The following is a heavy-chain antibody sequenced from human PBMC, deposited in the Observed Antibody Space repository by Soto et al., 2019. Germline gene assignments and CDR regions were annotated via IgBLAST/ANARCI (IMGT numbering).Heavy chain of an antibody. CDR1: GGTNSTYA. V-gene: IGHV1-69*13. CDR2: IIPIFGTA. Sequence: SVKVSCKASGGTNSTYAISWVRQATGQGLEWMGGIIPIFGTADYAQKFQGRVTITADESTTTAYMELSSLRSEDTAVYYCARDRPRENYGGNYYYHMDVWGQGTTVTVS. CDR3: ARDRPRENYGGNYYYHMDV. J-gene: IGHJ6*02. D-gene: IGHD4-17*01.